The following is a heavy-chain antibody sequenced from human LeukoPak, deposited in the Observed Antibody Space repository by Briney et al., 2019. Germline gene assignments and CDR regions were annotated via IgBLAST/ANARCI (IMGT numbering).Heavy chain of an antibody. V-gene: IGHV1-2*06. Sequence: ASVTVSCKASGYTFTDYYMYWVRQAPGQGLEWMGRINPNSGDTFYAQKFQGRVTMTRDMSISTAYMELSRLRSDDTAVYYCARVMKATVRTSNFDYWGQGTLVTVSS. D-gene: IGHD4-17*01. CDR3: ARVMKATVRTSNFDY. CDR1: GYTFTDYY. J-gene: IGHJ4*02. CDR2: INPNSGDT.